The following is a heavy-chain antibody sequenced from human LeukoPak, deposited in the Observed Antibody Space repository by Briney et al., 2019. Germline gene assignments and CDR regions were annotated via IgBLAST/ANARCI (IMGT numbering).Heavy chain of an antibody. V-gene: IGHV1-46*01. D-gene: IGHD3-22*01. J-gene: IGHJ4*02. CDR1: GYTFTSYS. Sequence: ASVKVSCKASGYTFTSYSMHWVRQAPGQGLEWMGIINPSGGSTSYAQKFQGRVTMTRDTSTSTVYMELSSLRSEDTAVYYCARVTGFSYYDSSGYLDYWGQGTLVTVSS. CDR3: ARVTGFSYYDSSGYLDY. CDR2: INPSGGST.